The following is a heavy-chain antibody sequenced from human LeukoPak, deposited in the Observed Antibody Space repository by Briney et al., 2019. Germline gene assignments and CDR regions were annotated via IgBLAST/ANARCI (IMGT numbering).Heavy chain of an antibody. V-gene: IGHV3-30-3*01. Sequence: GRSLRLSCAASGFTFSSYAMHWVRQAPGKGLEWVAVLSDDGSNKYYADSVKGRFTISRDNFENTPYLQMNSLRAEDTAVYYYARDKTAGLDYWGQGTLVTVSS. CDR3: ARDKTAGLDY. D-gene: IGHD2-21*02. CDR2: LSDDGSNK. CDR1: GFTFSSYA. J-gene: IGHJ4*02.